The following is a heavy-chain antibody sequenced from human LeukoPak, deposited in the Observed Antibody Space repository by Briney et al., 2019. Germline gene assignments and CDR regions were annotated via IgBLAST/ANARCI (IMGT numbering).Heavy chain of an antibody. CDR1: GFTVSSNY. D-gene: IGHD3-3*01. V-gene: IGHV3-53*01. Sequence: GGSLRLSCAASGFTVSSNYMSWDRQAPGKGLEWVSVIYSGGSTYYADSVKGRFTISRDNSKNTLYLQMNSLTAEDTAVYYCAKLYYDFWSGYSGFYFDYWGQGTLVTVSS. CDR3: AKLYYDFWSGYSGFYFDY. CDR2: IYSGGST. J-gene: IGHJ4*02.